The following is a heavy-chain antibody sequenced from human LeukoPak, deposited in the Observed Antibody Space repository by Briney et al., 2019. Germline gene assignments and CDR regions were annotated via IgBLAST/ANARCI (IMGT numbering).Heavy chain of an antibody. Sequence: SETLSLTCAVYGGSFSGYYWSWIRQPPGKGLEWIGEINHSGSTNYNPSLKSRVTISVDTSKNQFSLKLSSVTAADTAVYYCARKRDGYNHFDYWGQGTLVTVSS. J-gene: IGHJ4*02. CDR3: ARKRDGYNHFDY. D-gene: IGHD5-24*01. CDR1: GGSFSGYY. CDR2: INHSGST. V-gene: IGHV4-34*01.